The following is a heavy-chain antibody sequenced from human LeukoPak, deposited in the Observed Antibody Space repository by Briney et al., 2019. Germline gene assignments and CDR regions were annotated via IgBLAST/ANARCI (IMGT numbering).Heavy chain of an antibody. CDR3: ARDLDSSGWYGPIDY. J-gene: IGHJ4*02. CDR1: GYTFTGYY. Sequence: ASVKVSCKASGYTFTGYYMHWVRQAPGQGLEWMGWINPNSGGTNYAQKFQGRVTMTRDTSISTAYMELSRLRSDDTAVYYCARDLDSSGWYGPIDYWGQGTLVTVFS. D-gene: IGHD6-19*01. V-gene: IGHV1-2*02. CDR2: INPNSGGT.